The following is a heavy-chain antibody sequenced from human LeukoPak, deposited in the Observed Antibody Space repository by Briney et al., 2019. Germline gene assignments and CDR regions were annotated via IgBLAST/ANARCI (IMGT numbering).Heavy chain of an antibody. CDR2: IYYRGNT. Sequence: PSETLSLTCTVSGGSLSTYYWSWLRQPPGRGLEWIGYIYYRGNTNYNPSLKSRVTISVDTSKNQFSLKLSSVTAADTAVYYCARDKEHTYGRYFDYWGQGTLVTVSS. CDR1: GGSLSTYY. J-gene: IGHJ4*02. V-gene: IGHV4-59*01. D-gene: IGHD5-18*01. CDR3: ARDKEHTYGRYFDY.